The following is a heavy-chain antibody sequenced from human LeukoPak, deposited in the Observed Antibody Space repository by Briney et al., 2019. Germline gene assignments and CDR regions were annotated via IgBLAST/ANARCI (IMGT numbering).Heavy chain of an antibody. V-gene: IGHV3-23*01. CDR1: GFTFRKYV. J-gene: IGHJ4*02. D-gene: IGHD2-8*02. Sequence: PGGSLRLSCAASGFTFRKYVMTWVRRSPGKGLEWVSTISGSGDNTYFADSVKGRFTISRDNSKNSLYLQMNSLRDEDTALYYCARAVTVFLDYWGQGTLVTVSS. CDR3: ARAVTVFLDY. CDR2: ISGSGDNT.